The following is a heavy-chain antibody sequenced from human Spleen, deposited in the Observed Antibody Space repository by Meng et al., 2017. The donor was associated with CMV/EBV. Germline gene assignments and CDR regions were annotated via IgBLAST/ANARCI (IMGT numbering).Heavy chain of an antibody. CDR1: AGTFRNYS. Sequence: CRASAGTFRNYSMGWVRQAPGQGLEWMGGFIPLFGTAKYAQNFQGRLTISVDESSSTAYMDLKSLRSDDTALYYCATSFTNSPNWFDPWGQGTLVTVSS. CDR3: ATSFTNSPNWFDP. CDR2: FIPLFGTA. V-gene: IGHV1-69*01. J-gene: IGHJ5*02. D-gene: IGHD4-23*01.